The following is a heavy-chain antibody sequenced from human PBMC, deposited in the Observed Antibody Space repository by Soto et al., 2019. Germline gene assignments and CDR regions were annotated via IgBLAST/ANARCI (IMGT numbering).Heavy chain of an antibody. Sequence: QVQLVQSGAEVKKPGSSVKVSCKASGGTFSSYAISWVRQAPGQGLEWMGGIIPSSGTANYAQKLQGRVTITADDSTSTAYMELSSLRSEDTAVYYCARDPGYCSGGSCYSGGNYWGQGTLVTVSS. D-gene: IGHD2-15*01. CDR2: IIPSSGTA. CDR3: ARDPGYCSGGSCYSGGNY. CDR1: GGTFSSYA. V-gene: IGHV1-69*01. J-gene: IGHJ4*02.